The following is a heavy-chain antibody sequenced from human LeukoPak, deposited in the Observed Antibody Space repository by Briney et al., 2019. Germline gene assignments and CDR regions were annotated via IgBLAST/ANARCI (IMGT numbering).Heavy chain of an antibody. CDR1: GYTLTELS. CDR2: FDPEDGET. J-gene: IGHJ4*02. Sequence: GASVKVSCKVSGYTLTELSMHWVRQAPGKGFEWMGGFDPEDGETIYAQKFQGRVTMTEDTSTDTAYMELSSLRSEDTAVYYCATDYAVTPLYFDYWGQGTLVTVSS. CDR3: ATDYAVTPLYFDY. V-gene: IGHV1-24*01. D-gene: IGHD4-17*01.